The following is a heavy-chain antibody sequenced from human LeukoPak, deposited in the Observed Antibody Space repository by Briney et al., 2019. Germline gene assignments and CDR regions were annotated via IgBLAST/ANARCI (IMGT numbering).Heavy chain of an antibody. V-gene: IGHV6-1*01. CDR3: ARSVGSNSNYDRYYYYGMDV. D-gene: IGHD4-11*01. Sequence: SQTLSLTCAISGDSVSSNSAAWNWIRQSPSRGLEWLGRTYYRSKWYNDYAVSVKSRITIHPDTSKNQFSLQLNSVTPEDTAVYYCARSVGSNSNYDRYYYYGMDVWGQGTTVTVSS. CDR2: TYYRSKWYN. J-gene: IGHJ6*02. CDR1: GDSVSSNSAA.